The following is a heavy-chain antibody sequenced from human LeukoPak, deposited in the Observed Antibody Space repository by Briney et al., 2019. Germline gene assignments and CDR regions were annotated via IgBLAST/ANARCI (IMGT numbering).Heavy chain of an antibody. V-gene: IGHV4-4*02. Sequence: SETLSLTCAVSGGSISSSNWWSWVRQPPGKGLEWIGEIYHSGSTNYNPSLKSRVTISVDKSKNQFSLKLSSVTAADTAVYYCASRSLSMIVVDNWFDPWGQGTLVTVSS. CDR3: ASRSLSMIVVDNWFDP. D-gene: IGHD3-22*01. CDR2: IYHSGST. J-gene: IGHJ5*02. CDR1: GGSISSSNW.